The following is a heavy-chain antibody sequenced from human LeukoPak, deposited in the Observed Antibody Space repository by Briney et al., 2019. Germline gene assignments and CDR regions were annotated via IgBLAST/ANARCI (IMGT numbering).Heavy chain of an antibody. CDR2: INHSGST. CDR3: ARLARLEELLFFDY. J-gene: IGHJ4*02. CDR1: GGSFSGYY. Sequence: SETLSLTCAVYGGSFSGYYWSWIRQPPGKGLEWIGEINHSGSTNYNPSLESRVTILVDTSKNQFSLKLSSVTAADTAVYYCARLARLEELLFFDYWGQGTLVTVSS. D-gene: IGHD3-10*01. V-gene: IGHV4-34*01.